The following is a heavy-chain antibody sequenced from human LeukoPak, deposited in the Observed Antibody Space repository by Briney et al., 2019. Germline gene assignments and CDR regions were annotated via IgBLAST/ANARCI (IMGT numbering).Heavy chain of an antibody. J-gene: IGHJ5*02. CDR2: ISYDGNNK. CDR3: VRKFDTSGYYFWFDP. Sequence: PERSLRLSCAASGFTFSNYAMHCVRQAPGKGLEWVAGISYDGNNKHYADSVKGRFTISRDSSKNTVNLQMNSLRAEDTAVYYCVRKFDTSGYYFWFDPWGQGTLVTVSS. D-gene: IGHD3-22*01. CDR1: GFTFSNYA. V-gene: IGHV3-30-3*01.